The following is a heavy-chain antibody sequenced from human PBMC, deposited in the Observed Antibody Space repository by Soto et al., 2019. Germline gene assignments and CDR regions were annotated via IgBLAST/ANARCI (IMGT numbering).Heavy chain of an antibody. Sequence: QVQLVESGGGVVQPGRSLRLSCAASGFTFSSYAMHWVRQTPDKGLQWVAVVSYHGTNTFYADSVKGRFTISRDNSKSTLFLRMNSLGPEDTAVYYCARASDHYGSGNYPQLGTDVWGQGTTVTVSS. CDR2: VSYHGTNT. D-gene: IGHD3-10*01. V-gene: IGHV3-30*04. J-gene: IGHJ6*02. CDR1: GFTFSSYA. CDR3: ARASDHYGSGNYPQLGTDV.